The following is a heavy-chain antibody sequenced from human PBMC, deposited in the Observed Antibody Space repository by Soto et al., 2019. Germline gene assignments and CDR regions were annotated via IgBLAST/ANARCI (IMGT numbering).Heavy chain of an antibody. J-gene: IGHJ4*02. V-gene: IGHV3-33*01. CDR1: GFTFSSYG. Sequence: QAGGSLRLSCAASGFTFSSYGMHWVRQAPGKGLEWVAVIWYDGSNKYYADSVKGRFTISRDNSKNTLYLQMNSLRAEDTAVYYCARDGYCSGGSCYSVPVFDYWGQGTLVTVS. CDR2: IWYDGSNK. D-gene: IGHD2-15*01. CDR3: ARDGYCSGGSCYSVPVFDY.